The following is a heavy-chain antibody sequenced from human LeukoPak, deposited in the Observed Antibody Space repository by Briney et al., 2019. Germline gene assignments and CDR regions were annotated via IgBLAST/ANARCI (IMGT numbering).Heavy chain of an antibody. J-gene: IGHJ4*02. V-gene: IGHV4-39*07. CDR1: SDSISTSAYY. Sequence: SETLSLTCTVSSDSISTSAYYWGWIRQPPGKGLEWIGSIYHSGSTYYNPSLKSRVTISVDTSKNQFSLKLSSVTAADTAVYYCAGSTVVSEIDYWGQGTLVTVSS. CDR2: IYHSGST. CDR3: AGSTVVSEIDY. D-gene: IGHD4-23*01.